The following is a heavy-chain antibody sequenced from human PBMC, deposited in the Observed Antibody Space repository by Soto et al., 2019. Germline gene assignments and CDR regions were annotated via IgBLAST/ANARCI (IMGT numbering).Heavy chain of an antibody. CDR3: ARVDGDRQEYYFDY. D-gene: IGHD3-22*01. J-gene: IGHJ4*02. V-gene: IGHV1-2*04. CDR1: GYTFTGYY. Sequence: ASVKVSCKASGYTFTGYYMHWVRQAPGQGLEWMGWINPNSGGTNYAQKFQGWVTMTRDTSISTAYMELSRLRSDDTAVYYCARVDGDRQEYYFDYWGQGTLVTVSS. CDR2: INPNSGGT.